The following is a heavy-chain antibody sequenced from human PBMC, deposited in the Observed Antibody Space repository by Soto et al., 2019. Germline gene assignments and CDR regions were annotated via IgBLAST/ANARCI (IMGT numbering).Heavy chain of an antibody. D-gene: IGHD3-10*01. V-gene: IGHV1-69*02. CDR3: ATSYGSGYRAFDY. CDR1: GDTFAFCS. Sequence: QVQLVQSGAEVKRPGSSVKVSCKASGDTFAFCSINWVRQDPGLGLEWMGRINPILSMSNYAQRFQGRVTMTADKSTSTAYMVLNSLRSEDTAMYYCATSYGSGYRAFDYWGQGALVTVSS. CDR2: INPILSMS. J-gene: IGHJ4*02.